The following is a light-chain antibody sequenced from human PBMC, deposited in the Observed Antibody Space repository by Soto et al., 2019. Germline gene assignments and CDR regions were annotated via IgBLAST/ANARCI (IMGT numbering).Light chain of an antibody. CDR2: SSD. V-gene: IGLV1-44*01. CDR1: RSNIGGHA. CDR3: AAWDDSLNAVV. J-gene: IGLJ2*01. Sequence: QSVLTQPPSASGTPGQRVTISCSGTRSNIGGHAVNWYQQLPGTAPKRLIFSSDQRPSGVPDRFSGSKSGTSASLAIGGLQSEDEADYFCAAWDDSLNAVVFGGGTKVTVL.